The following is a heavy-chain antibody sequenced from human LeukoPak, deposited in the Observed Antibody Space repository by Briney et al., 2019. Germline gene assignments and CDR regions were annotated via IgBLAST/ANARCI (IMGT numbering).Heavy chain of an antibody. CDR1: GVSISSYY. J-gene: IGHJ3*02. V-gene: IGHV4-4*09. CDR2: IYTSGST. D-gene: IGHD2-21*01. Sequence: PSETLSLTCTVSGVSISSYYWSWVRQPPGKGLEWIGYIYTSGSTNYNPSLNRRVTISLDTSKNQFSLKLSSVTAADTAVYYCARLVRLSAFDIWGQGTMVTVSS. CDR3: ARLVRLSAFDI.